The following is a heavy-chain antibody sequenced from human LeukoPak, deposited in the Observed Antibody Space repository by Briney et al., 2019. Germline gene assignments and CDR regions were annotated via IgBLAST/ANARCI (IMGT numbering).Heavy chain of an antibody. V-gene: IGHV4-34*01. J-gene: IGHJ4*02. Sequence: PSETLSLTCAVYGGSFSGYYWSWIRQPPGKGLEWIGEINHSGSTNYNPSLKSRVTISVDTSKNQFSLKLSSVTAADTAVYYCARGDYYDSSGYGYYLDYWGQGTLVTVSS. CDR1: GGSFSGYY. D-gene: IGHD3-22*01. CDR3: ARGDYYDSSGYGYYLDY. CDR2: INHSGST.